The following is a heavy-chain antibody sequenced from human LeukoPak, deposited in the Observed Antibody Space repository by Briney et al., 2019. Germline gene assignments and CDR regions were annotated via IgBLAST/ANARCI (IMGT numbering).Heavy chain of an antibody. CDR2: ISSSGSTI. CDR3: ARDNFDYARWMDV. D-gene: IGHD3-16*01. V-gene: IGHV3-11*01. CDR1: GFTFSDYY. Sequence: GGSLRLSCAAFGFTFSDYYMSWIRQAPGKGLEWVSYISSSGSTICYADSVKGRFTISRDNAKNSLYLQMSSLRAEDTAVYYCARDNFDYARWMDVWGQGTTVTVSS. J-gene: IGHJ6*02.